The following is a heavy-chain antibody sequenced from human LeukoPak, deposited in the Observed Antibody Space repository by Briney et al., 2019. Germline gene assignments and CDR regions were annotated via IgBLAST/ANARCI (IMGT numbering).Heavy chain of an antibody. CDR3: VRGGGTYSSLLDY. J-gene: IGHJ4*02. CDR1: GFTFSNFA. D-gene: IGHD3-22*01. Sequence: GGSLRLSCAASGFTFSNFAMHWVRRAPGKGLEYVSAINSNGDTTYYANFVKGRFTISRDNSKNTLNLQMGSLRADDMAVYYCVRGGGTYSSLLDYWGQGTLVTVSS. CDR2: INSNGDTT. V-gene: IGHV3-64*01.